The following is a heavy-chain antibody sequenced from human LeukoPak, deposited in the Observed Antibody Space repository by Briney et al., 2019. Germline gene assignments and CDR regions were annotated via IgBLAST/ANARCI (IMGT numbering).Heavy chain of an antibody. J-gene: IGHJ3*02. D-gene: IGHD3-3*01. CDR3: ARDYRLNYDFWSGYYLVDAFDI. CDR2: IYYSGST. Sequence: SETLSLTCTVSGGSISSGGYYWSWIRQHPGKGLEWIGYIYYSGSTYYNPSLKSRVTISVDTSKNQFSLKLSSVTAADTAVYYCARDYRLNYDFWSGYYLVDAFDIWGQGTMVTVSS. V-gene: IGHV4-31*03. CDR1: GGSISSGGYY.